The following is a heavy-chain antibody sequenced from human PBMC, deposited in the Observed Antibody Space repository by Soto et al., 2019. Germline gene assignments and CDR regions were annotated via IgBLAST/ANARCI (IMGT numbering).Heavy chain of an antibody. Sequence: ASVXVSCKSSRYTFTSYDIFWVRQSPGQGLEWMGWIKPDSGDTHYAQNFQGRVTMTRDTSINTAYMELNKLVSDDTAVYYCARRSSTYLNEIIYDPWGQGTLVTVYS. CDR1: RYTFTSYD. D-gene: IGHD2-2*01. V-gene: IGHV1-2*02. J-gene: IGHJ5*02. CDR2: IKPDSGDT. CDR3: ARRSSTYLNEIIYDP.